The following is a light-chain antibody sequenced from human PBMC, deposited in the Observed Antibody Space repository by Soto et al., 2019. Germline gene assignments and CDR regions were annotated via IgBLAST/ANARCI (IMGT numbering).Light chain of an antibody. CDR2: DAS. J-gene: IGKJ2*01. CDR1: QRVDRW. CDR3: QQYKDYTYT. Sequence: DIQMTQSPATLSASVGDRVTITCRASQRVDRWLAWYQQKPGQAPKLLISDASTLESGVPSRFSGSGSVTEFTLTITSLQPDDFATSYCQQYKDYTYTFGQGTRVESK. V-gene: IGKV1-5*01.